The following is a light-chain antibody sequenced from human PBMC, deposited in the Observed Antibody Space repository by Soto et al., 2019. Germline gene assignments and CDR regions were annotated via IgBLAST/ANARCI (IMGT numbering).Light chain of an antibody. CDR3: QQYNSYSAIT. Sequence: DIQVTQSPTSVSASEGDRVTITCPASQSISSWLAWYQQKPGKAPKLLIYDASSLESGVPSRFSGSGSGTEFTLTISSLQPDDFATYYCQQYNSYSAITFGQGARPEIK. CDR1: QSISSW. V-gene: IGKV1-5*01. J-gene: IGKJ5*01. CDR2: DAS.